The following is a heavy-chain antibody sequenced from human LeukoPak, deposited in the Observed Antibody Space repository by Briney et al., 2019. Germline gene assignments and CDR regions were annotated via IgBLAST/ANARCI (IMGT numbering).Heavy chain of an antibody. CDR1: GFTFSSYG. J-gene: IGHJ4*02. CDR3: ARAMRSGYGY. D-gene: IGHD5-12*01. CDR2: ISSSSDSI. V-gene: IGHV3-48*02. Sequence: PGGSLRLSCAASGFTFSSYGMNWVRQAPGKRLEWVSYISSSSDSIYYADSVKGRFTISRDNAENSLYLQMNSLRDEDTAVYYCARAMRSGYGYGGQGTLVTVSS.